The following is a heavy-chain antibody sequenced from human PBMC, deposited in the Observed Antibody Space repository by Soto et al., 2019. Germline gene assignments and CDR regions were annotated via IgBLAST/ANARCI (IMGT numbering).Heavy chain of an antibody. Sequence: QVQLVQSGAEVKKPGASVKVSCKASGYTFTSYGISWVRQAPGQGLEWMGWISAYNGNTNYAQKLQGRVTMTTDTSTITAYMELRSLRADDTAVYYVAREGVLVPAATDYYYGMDVWGQGTTVTVSS. V-gene: IGHV1-18*01. CDR1: GYTFTSYG. D-gene: IGHD2-2*01. J-gene: IGHJ6*02. CDR2: ISAYNGNT. CDR3: AREGVLVPAATDYYYGMDV.